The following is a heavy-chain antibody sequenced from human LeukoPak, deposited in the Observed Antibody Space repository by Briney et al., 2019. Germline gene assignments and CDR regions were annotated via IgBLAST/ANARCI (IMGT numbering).Heavy chain of an antibody. Sequence: GGSLRLSCAASGFTFSSYAMHWVRQAPGKGLEWVAVISYDGSNKYYADSVKGRFTISRDNSKNTLYLQMNSLRAEDTAVYYCAREPDPQFGYYYGMDVWGQGTTVTVSS. D-gene: IGHD3-10*01. CDR3: AREPDPQFGYYYGMDV. CDR2: ISYDGSNK. CDR1: GFTFSSYA. J-gene: IGHJ6*02. V-gene: IGHV3-30-3*01.